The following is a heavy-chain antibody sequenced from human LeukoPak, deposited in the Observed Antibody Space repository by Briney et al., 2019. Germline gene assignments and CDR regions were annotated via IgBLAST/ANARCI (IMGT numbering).Heavy chain of an antibody. CDR2: IYSGGST. D-gene: IGHD3-22*01. V-gene: IGHV3-53*01. CDR3: ARAGNSGYIVY. CDR1: GFTVSSNY. Sequence: GGSLRLSCAASGFTVSSNYMGWVRQAPGKGLEWVSVIYSGGSTYYADSVKGRFTISRDNSKNTLYLQMNSLRAEDTAVYYCARAGNSGYIVYWGQGTLVTVSS. J-gene: IGHJ4*02.